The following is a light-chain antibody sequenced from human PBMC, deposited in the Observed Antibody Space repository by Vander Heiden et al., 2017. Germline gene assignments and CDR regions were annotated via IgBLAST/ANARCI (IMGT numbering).Light chain of an antibody. V-gene: IGKV3-11*01. CDR3: QQRSNWPGMYT. J-gene: IGKJ2*01. CDR2: DAS. CDR1: PSVSSY. Sequence: EIVLTQSPATLSLSPGERATLSCRASPSVSSYLAWYQQKPGQAPRLLIYDASNRATGITARFSGSGYGTDFTLTISSRDPEDFAVYYCQQRSNWPGMYTFGQGTKLEMK.